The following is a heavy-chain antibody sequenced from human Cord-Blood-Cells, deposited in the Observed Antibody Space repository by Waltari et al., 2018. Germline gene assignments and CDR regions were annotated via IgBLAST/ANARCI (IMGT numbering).Heavy chain of an antibody. D-gene: IGHD2-15*01. Sequence: EVQLVQSGAEVKKTGESLKISCKGSGYSFTSYWIGWVRQMHGQGLEWKGVIYPGDSDTRYSPSFQGQVTISADKSISTAYLQWSSLKASDTAMYYCASCGSCYRGAHDAFDIWAKGQWSPSLQ. CDR2: IYPGDSDT. CDR3: ASCGSCYRGAHDAFDI. J-gene: IGHJ3*02. V-gene: IGHV5-51*01. CDR1: GYSFTSYW.